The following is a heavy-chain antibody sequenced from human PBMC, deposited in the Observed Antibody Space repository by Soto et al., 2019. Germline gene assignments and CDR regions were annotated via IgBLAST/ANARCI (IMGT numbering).Heavy chain of an antibody. CDR1: GFTFSSYW. V-gene: IGHV3-74*01. J-gene: IGHJ4*02. Sequence: EVQVVEFGGGLVQPGGSLRLSCAGSGFTFSSYWMYWARQAPGKGLVWVSRINSDGSNTNYADSVKGRFTISRDNAKNTVHLQMNSLRAEDTAVYYCVGGTGYWGQGTLVTVSS. D-gene: IGHD1-1*01. CDR2: INSDGSNT. CDR3: VGGTGY.